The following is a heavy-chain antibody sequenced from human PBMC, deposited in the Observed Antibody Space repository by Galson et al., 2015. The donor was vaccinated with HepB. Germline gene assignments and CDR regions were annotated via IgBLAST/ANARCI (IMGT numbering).Heavy chain of an antibody. D-gene: IGHD2-2*01. V-gene: IGHV4-39*01. CDR2: IYYSGST. J-gene: IGHJ4*02. CDR3: ARGRGLGYCSSTSCYAVVGQLDY. Sequence: SETLSLTCTVSGGSISSSSYYWGWIRQPPGKGLEWIGSIYYSGSTYYNPSLKSRVTISVDTSKNQFSLKLSSVTAADTAVYYCARGRGLGYCSSTSCYAVVGQLDYWGQGILVTVSS. CDR1: GGSISSSSYY.